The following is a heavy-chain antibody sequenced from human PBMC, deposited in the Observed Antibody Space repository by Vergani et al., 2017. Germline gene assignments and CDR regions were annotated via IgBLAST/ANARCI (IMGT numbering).Heavy chain of an antibody. Sequence: QVQLVQSGSEVRKPGASVKVSCQVSGYSLTELTIHWVRQAPGKGLEWMGGFDPEHGEVTFAHHIQGRVTMTEDRSTDTAYMELSSLRPADTALYYCAIVTEYYDSSGYYLDYWGQGTLVTVSS. D-gene: IGHD3-22*01. CDR2: FDPEHGEV. J-gene: IGHJ4*02. CDR3: AIVTEYYDSSGYYLDY. V-gene: IGHV1-24*01. CDR1: GYSLTELT.